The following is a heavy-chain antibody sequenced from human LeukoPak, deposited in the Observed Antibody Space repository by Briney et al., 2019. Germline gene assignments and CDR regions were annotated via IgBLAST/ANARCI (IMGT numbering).Heavy chain of an antibody. V-gene: IGHV1-18*01. CDR1: GYTFTSYG. Sequence: ASVKISCKASGYTFTSYGISWVRQAPGQGLEWMGWISAYNGNTNYAQKLQGRVTMTTDTSTSTAYMELRSLRSEDTAVYYCARGYYDILTGYPLPVYYFDYWGQGTLVTVSS. CDR2: ISAYNGNT. D-gene: IGHD3-9*01. CDR3: ARGYYDILTGYPLPVYYFDY. J-gene: IGHJ4*02.